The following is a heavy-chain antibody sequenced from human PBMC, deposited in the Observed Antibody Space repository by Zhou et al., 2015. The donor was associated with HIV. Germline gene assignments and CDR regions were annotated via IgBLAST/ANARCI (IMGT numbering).Heavy chain of an antibody. CDR1: GYPLSYYG. J-gene: IGHJ4*02. CDR3: ARDDSSGYHSFDS. V-gene: IGHV1-18*04. D-gene: IGHD3-22*01. Sequence: QVQLVQSGAEVKKPGASVKVSCKASGYPLSYYGLTWVRQVPGQGLEWMGWIYNGNANYAQKFQGRVTMTTDTATRTGYLELRSLRSDDTATYFCARDDSSGYHSFDSWGQGTLVTVS. CDR2: IYNGNA.